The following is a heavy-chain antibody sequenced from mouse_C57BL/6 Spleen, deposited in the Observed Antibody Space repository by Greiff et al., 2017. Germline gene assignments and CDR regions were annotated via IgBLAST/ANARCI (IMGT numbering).Heavy chain of an antibody. CDR3: ARFYYGSSYDYFDY. D-gene: IGHD1-1*01. Sequence: QVQLQQPGAELVRPGTSVKLSCKASGYTFTSYWMHWVKQRPGQGLEWIGVIDPSDSYTNYNQKFTGKATLTVDTSSSTAYMQLSSLTSEDSAVYYCARFYYGSSYDYFDYWGQGTTLTVSS. CDR1: GYTFTSYW. CDR2: IDPSDSYT. J-gene: IGHJ2*01. V-gene: IGHV1-59*01.